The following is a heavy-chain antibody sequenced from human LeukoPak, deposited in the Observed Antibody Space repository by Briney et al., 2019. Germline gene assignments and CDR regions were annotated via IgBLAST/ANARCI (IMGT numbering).Heavy chain of an antibody. CDR3: ARDIRAVGFTLYLDY. D-gene: IGHD1-26*01. CDR2: ISQRSADI. Sequence: PGGSLRLSCTTSGFTFSDYYMSWLRHAPGEGLEWLSFISQRSADIQYEDSVRGGFIISRDNAQNSLYQEMNSRRAEDTAVYYCARDIRAVGFTLYLDYWGQGALVTVSS. CDR1: GFTFSDYY. J-gene: IGHJ4*02. V-gene: IGHV3-11*01.